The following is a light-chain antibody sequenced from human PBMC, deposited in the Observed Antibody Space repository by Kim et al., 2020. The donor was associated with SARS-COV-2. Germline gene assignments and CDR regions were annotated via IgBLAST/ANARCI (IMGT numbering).Light chain of an antibody. CDR3: GTWDGSLRAGV. CDR2: RNN. CDR1: SSNIGSNY. J-gene: IGLJ3*02. V-gene: IGLV1-47*01. Sequence: ELTQPPSASGTPGQRVTISCSGSSSNIGSNYVYWYQQLPGTAPKLLIYRNNQRPSGVPDRFSGSKSGTSATLGITGLQTGDEADYYCGTWDGSLRAGVFGGGTQLTVL.